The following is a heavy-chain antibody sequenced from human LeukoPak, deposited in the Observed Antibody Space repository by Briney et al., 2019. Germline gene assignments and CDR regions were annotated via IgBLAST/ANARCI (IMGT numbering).Heavy chain of an antibody. CDR2: IYYSGST. J-gene: IGHJ4*02. Sequence: PSETLSLTCTVSGGSISSSSYYWGWIRQPPGKGLEWIGSIYYSGSTYYNPSLKSRVTISVDTSKNQFSLKLSSVTAADTAVYYCARSLRGTTVTNFDYWGQGTLVTVSS. CDR1: GGSISSSSYY. V-gene: IGHV4-39*07. CDR3: ARSLRGTTVTNFDY. D-gene: IGHD4-17*01.